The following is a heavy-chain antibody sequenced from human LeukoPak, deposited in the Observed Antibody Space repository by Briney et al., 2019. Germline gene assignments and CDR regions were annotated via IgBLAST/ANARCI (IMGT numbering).Heavy chain of an antibody. V-gene: IGHV1-8*01. D-gene: IGHD1-26*01. Sequence: GASVKVSFKASGYTFTSYDINWVRQATGQGLEWMGWMNPNSGNTGYAQKFQGRVTMTRNTSISTAYMELSSLRSEDTAVYYCARGLVGATRVNWFDPWGQGTLVTVSS. J-gene: IGHJ5*02. CDR2: MNPNSGNT. CDR3: ARGLVGATRVNWFDP. CDR1: GYTFTSYD.